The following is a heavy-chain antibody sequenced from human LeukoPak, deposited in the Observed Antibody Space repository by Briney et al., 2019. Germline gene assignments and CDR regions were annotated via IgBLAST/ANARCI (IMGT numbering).Heavy chain of an antibody. CDR1: GFTFSSYE. Sequence: GGSLRLSCAASGFTFSSYEMNWVRQAPGKGLEWVSYISSSGSTIYYADSVKGRFTISRDNAKNSLYLQMNSLRAEDTAVYYCAKFFTGEYVRAFDVWGQGTMVTVSS. CDR2: ISSSGSTI. D-gene: IGHD3-10*02. V-gene: IGHV3-48*03. CDR3: AKFFTGEYVRAFDV. J-gene: IGHJ3*01.